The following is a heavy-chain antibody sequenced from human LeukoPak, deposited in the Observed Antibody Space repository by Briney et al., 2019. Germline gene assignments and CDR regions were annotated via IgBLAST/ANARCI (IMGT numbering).Heavy chain of an antibody. CDR2: IYYSGST. V-gene: IGHV4-59*01. CDR1: GGSFSGYY. J-gene: IGHJ4*02. CDR3: ARGATVTTHFDY. Sequence: PSETLSLTCTVYGGSFSGYYWSWIRQPPGKGLEWIGYIYYSGSTNYNPSLKSRVTISVDTSKNQFSLKLSSVTAADTAVYYCARGATVTTHFDYWGQGTLVTVSS. D-gene: IGHD4-11*01.